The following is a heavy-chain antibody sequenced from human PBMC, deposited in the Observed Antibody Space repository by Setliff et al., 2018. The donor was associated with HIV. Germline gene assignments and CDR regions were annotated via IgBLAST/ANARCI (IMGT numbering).Heavy chain of an antibody. CDR3: AREDGSSWSYDRFYYYGLDV. CDR2: IYTSGST. D-gene: IGHD6-19*01. J-gene: IGHJ6*02. CDR1: GGSFTTYY. Sequence: SETLSLTCAVYGGSFTTYYWSWIRQPPGKGLEWIGHIYTSGSTNYNPSLKSRVTISVDTSKNQFSLKLNSVTAADTAVYYCAREDGSSWSYDRFYYYGLDVWGQGITVTVSS. V-gene: IGHV4-4*08.